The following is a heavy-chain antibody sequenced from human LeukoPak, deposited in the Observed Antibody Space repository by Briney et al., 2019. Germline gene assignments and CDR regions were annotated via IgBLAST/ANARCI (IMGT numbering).Heavy chain of an antibody. CDR2: ISYDGSNK. CDR3: ARAASPSSTIHYYYGMDV. Sequence: QAGGSLRLSCAASGFTFSSYAMHWVRQAPGKGLEWVAVISYDGSNKYYADSGKGRFTISRDNSKNTLYLQMNSLRAEDTAVYYCARAASPSSTIHYYYGMDVWGQGTTVTVSS. CDR1: GFTFSSYA. V-gene: IGHV3-30-3*01. D-gene: IGHD2-2*01. J-gene: IGHJ6*02.